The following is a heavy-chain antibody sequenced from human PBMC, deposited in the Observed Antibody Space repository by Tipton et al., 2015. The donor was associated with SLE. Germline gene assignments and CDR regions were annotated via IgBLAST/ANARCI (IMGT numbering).Heavy chain of an antibody. V-gene: IGHV3-53*01. D-gene: IGHD3-10*01. CDR3: ARVGTSSSYYGMDV. CDR1: GFTLSSNY. Sequence: SLRLSCAASGFTLSSNYRSWVRQAPGQGLEWVSLIYSGGTTYYADSVKGRFTISRDNSNNTLYLQINNLRAEDTAIYYCARVGTSSSYYGMDVWGQGTTVTVSS. J-gene: IGHJ6*02. CDR2: IYSGGTT.